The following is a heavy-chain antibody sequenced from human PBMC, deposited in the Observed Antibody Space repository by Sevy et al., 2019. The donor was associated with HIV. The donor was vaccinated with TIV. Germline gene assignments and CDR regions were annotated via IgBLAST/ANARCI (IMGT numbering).Heavy chain of an antibody. CDR2: IYGDSST. J-gene: IGHJ6*04. D-gene: IGHD3-22*01. Sequence: GGSLRLSCAASGFSVSRNCMTWVRQAPGKGLEWVSVIYGDSSTYYADTVKGRFTISRDNSKHTVYLQMYSLRAEDTAVYYCARFDSNTSPYYYSRYDMDVWGEGSTVTVSS. CDR1: GFSVSRNC. CDR3: ARFDSNTSPYYYSRYDMDV. V-gene: IGHV3-66*01.